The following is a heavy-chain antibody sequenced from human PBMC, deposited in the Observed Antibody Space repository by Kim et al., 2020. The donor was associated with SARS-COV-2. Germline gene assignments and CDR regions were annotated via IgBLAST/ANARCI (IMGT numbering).Heavy chain of an antibody. V-gene: IGHV1-24*01. CDR2: FDPEDGET. J-gene: IGHJ5*02. CDR3: ATGLKYQLLSGWFDP. D-gene: IGHD2-2*01. Sequence: ASVKVSCKVSGYTLTELSMHWVRQAPGKGLEWMGGFDPEDGETIYAQKFQGRVTMTEDTSTDTAYMELSSLRSEDTAVYYCATGLKYQLLSGWFDPWGQGTLVTVSS. CDR1: GYTLTELS.